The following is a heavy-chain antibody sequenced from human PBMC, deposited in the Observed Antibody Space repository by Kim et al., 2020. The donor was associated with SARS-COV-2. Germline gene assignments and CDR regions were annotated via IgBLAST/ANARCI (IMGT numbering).Heavy chain of an antibody. V-gene: IGHV3-30*18. CDR2: ISYDGSNK. CDR3: AKEDYYDSSGYYYRENAFDI. J-gene: IGHJ3*02. Sequence: GGSLRLSCAASGFTFSSYGMHWVRQAPGKGLEWVAVISYDGSNKYYADSVKGRFTISRDNSKNTLYLQMNSLRAEDTAVYYCAKEDYYDSSGYYYRENAFDIWGQGTMVTVSS. CDR1: GFTFSSYG. D-gene: IGHD3-22*01.